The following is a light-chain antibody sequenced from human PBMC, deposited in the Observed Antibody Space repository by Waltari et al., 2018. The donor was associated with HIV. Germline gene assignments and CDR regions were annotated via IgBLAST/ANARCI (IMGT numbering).Light chain of an antibody. Sequence: DIVLTPSPGTSSLSAGVTATLRCRASQNVNSNFFTWYQQKPGKAPRLLVYRASNRDTCIPDRFTGSGSGTDFTLTISRLEREDSEVYDCQQYDSSVTEYTFGQGTKLEIK. CDR3: QQYDSSVTEYT. CDR1: QNVNSNF. CDR2: RAS. J-gene: IGKJ2*01. V-gene: IGKV3-20*01.